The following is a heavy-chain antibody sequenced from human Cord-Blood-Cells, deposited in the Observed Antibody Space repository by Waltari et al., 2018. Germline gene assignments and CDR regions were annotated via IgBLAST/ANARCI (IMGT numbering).Heavy chain of an antibody. V-gene: IGHV3-30*18. CDR3: AKDSSSWSFDY. J-gene: IGHJ4*02. CDR2: ISYDGSNK. CDR1: GFTFSSYC. D-gene: IGHD6-13*01. Sequence: QVQLVESGGGVVQPGRSLRVSCAASGFTFSSYCLHWVRQAPGKGLEWVAVISYDGSNKYYADSVKGRFTISRDNSKNTLYLQMNSLRAEDTAVYYCAKDSSSWSFDYWGQGTLVTVSS.